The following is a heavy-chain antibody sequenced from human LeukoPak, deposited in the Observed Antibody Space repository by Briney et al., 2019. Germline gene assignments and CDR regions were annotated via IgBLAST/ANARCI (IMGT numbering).Heavy chain of an antibody. V-gene: IGHV7-4-1*02. J-gene: IGHJ4*02. CDR1: GYTFTSYG. D-gene: IGHD3-22*01. Sequence: ASVKVSCKASGYTFTSYGISWVRQAPGQGLEWMGWINTNTGNPTYAQGFTGRFVFSLDTSVSTAYLQISSLKAEDTAVYYCATFNLLDYYDSSGRLFDYWGQGTLVTVSS. CDR3: ATFNLLDYYDSSGRLFDY. CDR2: INTNTGNP.